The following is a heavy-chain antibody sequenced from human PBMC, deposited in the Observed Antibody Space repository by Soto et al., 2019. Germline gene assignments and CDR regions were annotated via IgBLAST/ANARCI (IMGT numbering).Heavy chain of an antibody. Sequence: QVQLQESGPGLVKPSQTLSLTCTVSGGSISSGGYYWSWIRQHPGKGLEWIGYIYYSGSTYYNPSLKSRVTISVDTSKNQFSLKLSSVTAADTAVYYCARAVVQHYDFWSGPFDPWGQGTLVTVSS. J-gene: IGHJ5*02. D-gene: IGHD3-3*01. V-gene: IGHV4-31*03. CDR2: IYYSGST. CDR3: ARAVVQHYDFWSGPFDP. CDR1: GGSISSGGYY.